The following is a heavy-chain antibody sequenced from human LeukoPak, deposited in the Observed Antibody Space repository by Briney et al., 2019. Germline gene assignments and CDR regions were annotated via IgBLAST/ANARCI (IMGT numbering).Heavy chain of an antibody. CDR3: VRDLILVWTPGDDFDF. CDR1: GFAFSAYW. D-gene: IGHD3-16*01. Sequence: GGSLRLSCAASGFAFSAYWMHWVRHAPGKGLEWVSRINEDATTITYADSVKGRFIISRDNSKKSLYLQMNNLRAEDTAVYYCVRDLILVWTPGDDFDFWGQGTLVIVSS. V-gene: IGHV3-74*01. J-gene: IGHJ4*02. CDR2: INEDATTI.